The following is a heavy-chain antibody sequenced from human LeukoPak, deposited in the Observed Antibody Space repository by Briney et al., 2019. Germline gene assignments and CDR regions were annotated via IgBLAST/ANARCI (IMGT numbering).Heavy chain of an antibody. D-gene: IGHD3-9*01. CDR1: GGSITRYY. Sequence: SETLSHPCSVSGGSITRYYWTWIRQPPGKGLEWIGYISHSWRTNFNPPLKSRVTISTDTSKSSFSLMLSSVTTADTAVYYCARGRSYDEILTGYGDYYYYMDFWGKGTTVTVSS. CDR2: ISHSWRT. J-gene: IGHJ6*03. V-gene: IGHV4-59*01. CDR3: ARGRSYDEILTGYGDYYYYMDF.